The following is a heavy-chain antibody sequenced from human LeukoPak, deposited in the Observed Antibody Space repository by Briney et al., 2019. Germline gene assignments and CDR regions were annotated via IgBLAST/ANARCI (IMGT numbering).Heavy chain of an antibody. J-gene: IGHJ4*02. CDR3: AKDGYGDRFYYFDY. CDR1: GFTFDDYA. D-gene: IGHD4-17*01. V-gene: IGHV3-9*01. Sequence: GRSLRLSCAASGFTFDDYAMHWVRQAPGKGLEGVSGISWNSGSIGYADSVKGRFTVSRDNAKNSLYLQMNSLRAEDTASYYCAKDGYGDRFYYFDYWGQGTLVTVSS. CDR2: ISWNSGSI.